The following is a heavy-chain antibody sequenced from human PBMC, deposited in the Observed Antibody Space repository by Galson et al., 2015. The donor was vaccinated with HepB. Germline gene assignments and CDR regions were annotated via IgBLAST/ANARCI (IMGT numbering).Heavy chain of an antibody. V-gene: IGHV4-39*01. CDR1: GGSISSSSYY. Sequence: ETLSLTCTVSGGSISSSSYYWGWIRQPPGKGLEWIGSIYYSGSTYYNPSLKSRVTISVDTSKNQFSLKLSSVTAADTAVYYCARHRGGRGGNPPYFFDYWGQGTLVTVSS. J-gene: IGHJ4*02. D-gene: IGHD4-23*01. CDR3: ARHRGGRGGNPPYFFDY. CDR2: IYYSGST.